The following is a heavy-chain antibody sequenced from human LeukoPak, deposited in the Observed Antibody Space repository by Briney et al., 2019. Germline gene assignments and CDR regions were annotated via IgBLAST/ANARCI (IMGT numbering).Heavy chain of an antibody. CDR3: ARGPGSSGGAYVGDY. J-gene: IGHJ4*01. CDR2: IDGGGSST. D-gene: IGHD3-22*01. CDR1: GFTFSYHW. V-gene: IGHV3-74*01. Sequence: GGSLRLSCGASGFTFSYHWMHWVRHVPGKGLVWVSRIDGGGSSTSYADSVKGRFSISRDNAKSTLYLQMSGLRAEDTAVYYCARGPGSSGGAYVGDYWGPGTLVTVSS.